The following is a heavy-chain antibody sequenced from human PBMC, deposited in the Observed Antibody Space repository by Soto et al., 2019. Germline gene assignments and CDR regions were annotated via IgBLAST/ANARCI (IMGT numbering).Heavy chain of an antibody. CDR3: AMGRGSYALDC. V-gene: IGHV1-18*01. CDR2: ISAYTGNT. CDR1: GYTFTSYG. D-gene: IGHD1-26*01. Sequence: QVQLVQSGAEVKKPGASVKVSCKASGYTFTSYGISWVRQAPGQGLEWMGWISAYTGNTNYAQKRDGRVTVTADAATSTADMELRSLTSGDTAVYCCAMGRGSYALDCWGQGTLVTVSS. J-gene: IGHJ4*02.